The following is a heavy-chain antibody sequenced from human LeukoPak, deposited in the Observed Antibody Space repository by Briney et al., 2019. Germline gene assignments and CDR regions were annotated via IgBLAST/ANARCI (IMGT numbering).Heavy chain of an antibody. J-gene: IGHJ4*02. Sequence: PGGSLRLSCAASGFTFSSYAMSWVRQAPGRGLEWVSAISGSGGSTYYADSVKGRFTISRDNSKNTLYLQMNSLRAEDTAVYYCAKDDTYYYDSSGYYFDYWGPGTLVTVSS. CDR2: ISGSGGST. CDR1: GFTFSSYA. CDR3: AKDDTYYYDSSGYYFDY. V-gene: IGHV3-23*01. D-gene: IGHD3-22*01.